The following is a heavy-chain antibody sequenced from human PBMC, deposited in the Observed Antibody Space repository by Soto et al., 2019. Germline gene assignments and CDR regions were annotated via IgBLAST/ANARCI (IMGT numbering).Heavy chain of an antibody. CDR3: ARETPIMGSGYLWSLFAWFEP. J-gene: IGHJ5*02. V-gene: IGHV4-30-4*01. D-gene: IGHD3-22*01. CDR2: IYYSGST. CDR1: GGSISSGDYY. Sequence: SETLSRTGTVSGGSISSGDYYWSWIRQPPGNGLEWIGSIYYSGSTYYNPSLKRRVTISVDTSKNQFSLKLSSVTAADTAVYYCARETPIMGSGYLWSLFAWFEPWGQGTLVTVPS.